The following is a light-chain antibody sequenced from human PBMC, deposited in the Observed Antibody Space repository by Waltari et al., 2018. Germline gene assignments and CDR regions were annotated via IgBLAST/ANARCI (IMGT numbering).Light chain of an antibody. J-gene: IGLJ2*01. CDR3: AAWDDSLSGVV. CDR1: SSHIGNHY. Sequence: QSVLTQPPSASGTPGQRVTISCSGSSSHIGNHYVYWYQQLPGTAPNLLIYRNTPRPSGVPDRFSGSKSGTSASLAISGLRSEDEADYYCAAWDDSLSGVVFGGGTKLTVL. CDR2: RNT. V-gene: IGLV1-47*01.